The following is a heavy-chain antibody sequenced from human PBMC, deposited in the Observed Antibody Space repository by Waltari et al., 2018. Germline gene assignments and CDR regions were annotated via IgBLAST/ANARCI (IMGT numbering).Heavy chain of an antibody. Sequence: QVTLKESGPVLVKPTETLTLTCTVSGFSLSNARMGVSWIRQPPGKALEWLAHIFSNDEKSYSTSLKSRLTISKDTSKSQVVLTMTNMDPVDTATYDCARGSLRWYYYYGMDVWGQGTTVIVSS. CDR3: ARGSLRWYYYYGMDV. CDR2: IFSNDEK. J-gene: IGHJ6*02. CDR1: GFSLSNARMG. V-gene: IGHV2-26*01. D-gene: IGHD4-17*01.